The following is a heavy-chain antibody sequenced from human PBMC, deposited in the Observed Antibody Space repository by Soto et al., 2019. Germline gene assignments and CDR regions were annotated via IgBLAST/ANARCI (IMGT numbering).Heavy chain of an antibody. CDR2: IDPSDSYT. Sequence: GESLKISCKASGFSFSNFWVSWLRQMPGKGLEWMGRIDPSDSYTSYNPSFEGHVSISVDKSISTAYLQWSSLKASDTAMYYCERQMTTVTTDYYYGMDVWGQGTTVTVSS. J-gene: IGHJ6*01. V-gene: IGHV5-10-1*01. CDR1: GFSFSNFW. D-gene: IGHD4-17*01. CDR3: ERQMTTVTTDYYYGMDV.